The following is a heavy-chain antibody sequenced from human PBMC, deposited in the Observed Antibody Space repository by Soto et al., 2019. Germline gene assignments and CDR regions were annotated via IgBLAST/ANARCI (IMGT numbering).Heavy chain of an antibody. J-gene: IGHJ4*02. D-gene: IGHD6-19*01. V-gene: IGHV3-48*03. CDR1: GFIFSSSD. Sequence: GGSLRLSCAASGFIFSSSDMNWVRQAPGKGLEWISYISNSGKAIYYADSVEGRFTISRDNARSSLYLDMNNLRVDDTALYYCVRNRFCNDGGCYRDLDSWGQGIQVTVSS. CDR2: ISNSGKAI. CDR3: VRNRFCNDGGCYRDLDS.